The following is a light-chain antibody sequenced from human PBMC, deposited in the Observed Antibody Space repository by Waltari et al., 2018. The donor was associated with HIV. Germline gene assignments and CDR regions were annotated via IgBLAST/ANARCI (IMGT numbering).Light chain of an antibody. CDR2: DNN. Sequence: QSVLTQPPSLSGAPGQRVTIPCTGCSSNIGANYALHRYQHLPGTAPKRLIFDNNNRPSGVPDRSSGSKSGTSASLVITGLQADDEADYYCLSYDSRLSGSVFGPGTRVTVL. V-gene: IGLV1-40*01. CDR3: LSYDSRLSGSV. CDR1: SSNIGANYA. J-gene: IGLJ1*01.